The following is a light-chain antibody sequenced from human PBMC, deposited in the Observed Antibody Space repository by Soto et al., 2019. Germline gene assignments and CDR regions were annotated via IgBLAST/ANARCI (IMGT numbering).Light chain of an antibody. J-gene: IGKJ1*01. CDR1: QSVTIY. Sequence: DIHMTQSPSTLSASLIDRVTSTVRASQSVTIYLAWYQQRPGKAPKLLVHRASILESGVPSRFSGSGSGTEFTLTISSLQTEDFATYYCQQYNSPWTFGQGTKVDIK. CDR3: QQYNSPWT. CDR2: RAS. V-gene: IGKV1-5*03.